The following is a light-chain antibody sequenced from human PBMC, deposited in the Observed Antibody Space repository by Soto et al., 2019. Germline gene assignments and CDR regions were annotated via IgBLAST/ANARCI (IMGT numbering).Light chain of an antibody. CDR2: SDT. Sequence: QSVLTQSPSASGTPGQRVTISCSGSSSNIGSNYVYWYQQLPGTAPKLLIYSDTQRPSGVPDRFSGSKSGTSASLAISGLRSEDEADYYCAAWDGSLSGRVFGGGTKLTLL. CDR1: SSNIGSNY. J-gene: IGLJ2*01. CDR3: AAWDGSLSGRV. V-gene: IGLV1-47*02.